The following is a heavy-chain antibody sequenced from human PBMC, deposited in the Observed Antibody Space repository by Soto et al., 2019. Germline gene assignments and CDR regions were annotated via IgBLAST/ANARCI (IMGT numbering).Heavy chain of an antibody. CDR1: GGSISSGGYY. D-gene: IGHD3-10*01. CDR2: IYYSGST. V-gene: IGHV4-31*03. J-gene: IGHJ6*02. Sequence: QVQLQESGPGLVKPSQTLSLTCTVSGGSISSGGYYWSWIRQHPGKGLEWIGYIYYSGSTYYNPSLKSRVTISVDTSKNQLSLKLSSVTAADTAVYYCARDSGLWSGELSEGYYGMDVWGQGTTVTVSS. CDR3: ARDSGLWSGELSEGYYGMDV.